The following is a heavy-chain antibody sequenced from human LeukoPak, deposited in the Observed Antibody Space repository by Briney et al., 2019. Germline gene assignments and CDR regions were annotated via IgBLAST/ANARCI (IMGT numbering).Heavy chain of an antibody. Sequence: GGSLRLSCAASGFTFSSYEMNWVRQAPGKGLEWVSYISSSGSTIYYADSVKGRFTISRDNAKNSLYLQMNSLRLEDTAVYYCARCTTGRTFGSLREIKRSREIDYWGQGTLVTVSS. V-gene: IGHV3-48*03. CDR2: ISSSGSTI. CDR1: GFTFSSYE. J-gene: IGHJ4*02. D-gene: IGHD1-1*01. CDR3: ARCTTGRTFGSLREIKRSREIDY.